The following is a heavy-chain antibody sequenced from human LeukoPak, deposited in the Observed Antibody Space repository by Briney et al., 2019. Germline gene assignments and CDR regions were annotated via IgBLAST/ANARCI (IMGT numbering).Heavy chain of an antibody. CDR3: AKADRYSSGWYRWFDP. CDR2: ISSTDAGT. V-gene: IGHV3-23*01. CDR1: GFSLSSYA. J-gene: IGHJ5*02. Sequence: GGSMSPSCAPSGFSLSSYAMSWVRQAPGKGLEWVSAISSTDAGTYHADSVRGRFTISRDSSKNTLYLQVNSLRAEDAAVYYCAKADRYSSGWYRWFDPWGQGTLVTVSS. D-gene: IGHD6-19*01.